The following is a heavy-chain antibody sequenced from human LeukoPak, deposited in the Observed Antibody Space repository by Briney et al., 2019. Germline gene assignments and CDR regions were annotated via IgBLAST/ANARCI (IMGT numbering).Heavy chain of an antibody. CDR1: GGSFSGYY. Sequence: SETLSLTCAVYGGSFSGYYWSWIRQPPGKGLEWIGEINHSGSTNYNPSLKSRVTISVDTSKNQFSLKLSSVTAADTAVYYCARPPPSGGTPIFNFDSWGQGPLFPVSS. J-gene: IGHJ4*02. D-gene: IGHD4-23*01. CDR2: INHSGST. V-gene: IGHV4-34*01. CDR3: ARPPPSGGTPIFNFDS.